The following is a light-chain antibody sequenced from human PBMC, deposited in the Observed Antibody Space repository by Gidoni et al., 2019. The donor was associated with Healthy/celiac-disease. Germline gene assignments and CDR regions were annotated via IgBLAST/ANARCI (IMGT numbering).Light chain of an antibody. CDR1: SSNIGSNT. CDR3: AAWDDSLNAVV. CDR2: SNN. Sequence: QSVLTQPPSASGTPGQRVTISCSGSSSNIGSNTVNWYQHLPGTAPKLLIYSNNQRPSGVPDRFSGSKSGTSASLAISGLRSEDEADYYCAAWDDSLNAVVFGGGTKLTVL. V-gene: IGLV1-44*01. J-gene: IGLJ2*01.